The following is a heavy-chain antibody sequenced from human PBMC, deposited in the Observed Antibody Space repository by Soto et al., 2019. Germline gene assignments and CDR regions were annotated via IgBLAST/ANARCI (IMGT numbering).Heavy chain of an antibody. CDR2: MNPNSGNT. Sequence: ASVKVSCKASGYTFTSYDINWVRQATGQGLEWMGWMNPNSGNTGYAQKFQGRVTMTRNTSISTAYMELSSLRSEDTAVYYCASGRVRYFDWLSPRGHYMDVWGKGTTVTVSS. D-gene: IGHD3-9*01. V-gene: IGHV1-8*01. CDR3: ASGRVRYFDWLSPRGHYMDV. J-gene: IGHJ6*03. CDR1: GYTFTSYD.